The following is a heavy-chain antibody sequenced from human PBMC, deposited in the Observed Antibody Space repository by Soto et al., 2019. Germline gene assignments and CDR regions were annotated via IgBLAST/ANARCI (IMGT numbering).Heavy chain of an antibody. CDR3: ARVGGYDSSGYYYGRLDYYYGMDV. CDR2: IKQDGSEK. Sequence: GGSLRLSCAASGFTFSSYWMSWVRQAPGKGLEWVANIKQDGSEKYYVDSVKGRFTISGDNAKNSLYLQMNSLRAEDTAVYYCARVGGYDSSGYYYGRLDYYYGMDVWGQGTTVTVSS. J-gene: IGHJ6*02. CDR1: GFTFSSYW. V-gene: IGHV3-7*01. D-gene: IGHD3-22*01.